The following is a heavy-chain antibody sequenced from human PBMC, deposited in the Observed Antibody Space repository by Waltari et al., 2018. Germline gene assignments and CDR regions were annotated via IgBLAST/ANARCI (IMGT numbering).Heavy chain of an antibody. CDR2: IYPSGSI. CDR1: GYSISSGYY. V-gene: IGHV4-38-2*01. CDR3: ATTAYSVDYVDY. J-gene: IGHJ4*02. Sequence: QVQLQESGPGLVKPSETLSLNCAVSGYSISSGYYWGWIRQPPGKGLEWIGSIYPSGSISYPPSLTSRVTILVDTSKNQFSLMPSSVTAADTALYYCATTAYSVDYVDYWGQGTLVTVSS. D-gene: IGHD6-13*01.